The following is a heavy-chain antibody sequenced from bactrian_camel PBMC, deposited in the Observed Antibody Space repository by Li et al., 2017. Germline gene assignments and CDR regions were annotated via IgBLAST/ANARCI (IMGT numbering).Heavy chain of an antibody. CDR2: IWRVGTT. V-gene: IGHV3S55*01. D-gene: IGHD1*01. CDR3: AADREPGRVCVGVKLGTPLGDAAY. Sequence: HVQLVESGGGSVQAGGSLRLSCAASGFDYRVDYIGWYRKAPGTEREGLAAIWRVGTTYYADSLKGRFTISRANANNTLYLQMNDLKPEDTAMYFCAADREPGRVCVGVKLGTPLGDAAYWGQGTQVTVS. J-gene: IGHJ4*01. CDR1: GFDYRVDY.